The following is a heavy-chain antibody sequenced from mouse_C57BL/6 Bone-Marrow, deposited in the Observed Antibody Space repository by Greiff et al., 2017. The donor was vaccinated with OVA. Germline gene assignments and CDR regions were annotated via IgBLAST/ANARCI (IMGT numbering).Heavy chain of an antibody. Sequence: VQLQQPGAELVKPGASVKLSCKASGYTFTSYWMHWVKQRPGQGLEWIGMIHPNSGSTNYNEKFKSKATLTVDKSSSTAYMQLSSLTSEDSAVYYCARTITTVVAEAYWGQGTLVTVSA. V-gene: IGHV1-64*01. D-gene: IGHD1-1*01. CDR2: IHPNSGST. CDR1: GYTFTSYW. CDR3: ARTITTVVAEAY. J-gene: IGHJ3*01.